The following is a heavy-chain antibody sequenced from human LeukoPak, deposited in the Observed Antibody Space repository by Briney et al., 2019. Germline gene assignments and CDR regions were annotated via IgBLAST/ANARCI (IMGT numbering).Heavy chain of an antibody. CDR3: ASGRQLGY. D-gene: IGHD6-13*01. CDR1: GFTFSNYW. CDR2: IKEDGSEK. J-gene: IGHJ4*02. V-gene: IGHV3-7*01. Sequence: GGSLRLSCAASGFTFSNYWMSWVRQAPGKGQEWVANIKEDGSEKYYVDSVKGRLTISRDNARNSLYLRMNSLRAEDTAVYYCASGRQLGYWGQGTLVTVSS.